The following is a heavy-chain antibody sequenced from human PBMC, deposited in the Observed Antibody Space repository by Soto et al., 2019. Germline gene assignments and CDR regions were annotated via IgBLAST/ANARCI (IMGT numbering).Heavy chain of an antibody. D-gene: IGHD2-2*01. J-gene: IGHJ5*02. CDR1: GFTFSDYY. CDR3: AREEWGDIVLVPAGTPTHKGYNWFDP. V-gene: IGHV3-11*01. Sequence: PGGSLRLSCAASGFTFSDYYMSWIRQAPGKGLEWVSYISSSGSTIYYADSVKGRFTISRDNAKNSLYLQMNSLRAEDTAVYYCAREEWGDIVLVPAGTPTHKGYNWFDPWGQGTLVTVSS. CDR2: ISSSGSTI.